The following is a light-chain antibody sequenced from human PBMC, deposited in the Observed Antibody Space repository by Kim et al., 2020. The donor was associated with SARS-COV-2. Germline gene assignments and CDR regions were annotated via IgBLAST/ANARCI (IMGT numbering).Light chain of an antibody. V-gene: IGKV1-27*01. CDR3: QKYDSAPWT. Sequence: AFEEHRVTFSGRASQVINDYLPCAQQKPGKAPTVLIYVPSTLHSGVPSRFSGSGSGTDFTLTISGLRPEDVGTYYCQKYDSAPWTFGHGTQVDIK. J-gene: IGKJ1*01. CDR1: QVINDY. CDR2: VPS.